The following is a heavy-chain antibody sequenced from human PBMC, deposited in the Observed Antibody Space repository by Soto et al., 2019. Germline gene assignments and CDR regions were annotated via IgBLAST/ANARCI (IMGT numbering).Heavy chain of an antibody. CDR2: IYYSGST. CDR1: GGSISSSSYY. J-gene: IGHJ1*01. CDR3: ARLSEEADILTGYYVTEYFQH. D-gene: IGHD3-9*01. V-gene: IGHV4-39*01. Sequence: SETLSLTCTVSGGSISSSSYYWGWIRQPPGKGLEWIGSIYYSGSTYYNPSLKSRVTISVDTSKNQFSLKLSSVTAADTAVYYCARLSEEADILTGYYVTEYFQHWGQGTLVTVSS.